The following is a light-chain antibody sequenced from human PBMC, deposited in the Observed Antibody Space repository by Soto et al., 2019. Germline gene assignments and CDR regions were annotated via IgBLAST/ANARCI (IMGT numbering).Light chain of an antibody. V-gene: IGLV2-14*01. CDR3: SSYTSSSTLV. CDR2: EVT. CDR1: SSDVGAYNY. Sequence: QSVLTQPASVSGSPGQSITISCTGTSSDVGAYNYVSWYRQHPGKAPKLMIYEVTNRPSGVSNRFSGSKSGSTASLTISGLQAEDEADYYCSSYTSSSTLVFGGGTQLTVL. J-gene: IGLJ3*02.